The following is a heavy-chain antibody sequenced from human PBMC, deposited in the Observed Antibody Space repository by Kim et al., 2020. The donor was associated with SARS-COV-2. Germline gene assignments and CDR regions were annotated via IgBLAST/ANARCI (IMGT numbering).Heavy chain of an antibody. D-gene: IGHD3-10*01. V-gene: IGHV3-15*01. CDR2: IKSKTDGGTT. CDR3: TTVLAWEVRGVNWD. Sequence: GGSLRLSCAASGFTFSNAWMSWVRQAPGKGLEWVGRIKSKTDGGTTDYAAPVKGRFTISRDDSKNTLYLQMNSLKTEDTAVYYCTTVLAWEVRGVNWDWGQGTLVTVSS. J-gene: IGHJ4*02. CDR1: GFTFSNAW.